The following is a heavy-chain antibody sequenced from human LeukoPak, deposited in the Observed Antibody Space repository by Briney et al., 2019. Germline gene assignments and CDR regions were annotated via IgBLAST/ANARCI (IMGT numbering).Heavy chain of an antibody. D-gene: IGHD4-17*01. V-gene: IGHV4-30-4*01. CDR3: ARDRAVTRDFDY. CDR1: GGSISSGDYY. CDR2: IYYSGST. Sequence: SQTLSLNCTVSGGSISSGDYYWSWIRQPPGKGLEWIGYIYYSGSTYYNPSLKSRVTISVDTSKNQFSLKLSSVTAADTAVYYCARDRAVTRDFDYWGQGTLVTVSS. J-gene: IGHJ4*02.